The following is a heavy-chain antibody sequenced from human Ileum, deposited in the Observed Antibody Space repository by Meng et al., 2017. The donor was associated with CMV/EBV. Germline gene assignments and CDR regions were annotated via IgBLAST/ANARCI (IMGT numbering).Heavy chain of an antibody. D-gene: IGHD1-1*01. CDR3: ARARTDWFDP. CDR1: GGSISSSSYY. V-gene: IGHV4-39*07. J-gene: IGHJ5*02. Sequence: GSLRLSCTVYGGSISSSSYYWGWIRQPPGKGLEWIGSIYYSGSTYYNPSLNSRVTISVDTSKNQFSLKLSSVTAADTAVYYCARARTDWFDPWGQGTLVTVSS. CDR2: IYYSGST.